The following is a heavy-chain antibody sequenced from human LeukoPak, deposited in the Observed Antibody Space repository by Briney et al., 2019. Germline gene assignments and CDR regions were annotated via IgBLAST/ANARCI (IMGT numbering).Heavy chain of an antibody. CDR1: GYSISSGYY. CDR2: IYHSGST. CDR3: ARLTPWIRMYYFDY. J-gene: IGHJ4*02. V-gene: IGHV4-38-2*02. D-gene: IGHD5-18*01. Sequence: SETLSLTCTVSGYSISSGYYWGWIQQPPGKGLEWIGSIYHSGSTYYNPSLKSRVTISVDTSKNQFSLKLSSVTAADTAVYYCARLTPWIRMYYFDYWGQGTLVTVSS.